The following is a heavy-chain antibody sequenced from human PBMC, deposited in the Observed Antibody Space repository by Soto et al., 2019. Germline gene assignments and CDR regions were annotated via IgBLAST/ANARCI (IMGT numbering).Heavy chain of an antibody. CDR2: MYVVGTT. D-gene: IGHD2-8*01. Sequence: SETLSLTCTVSGVSVSSTSHYWGWVRQSPGKGLEWVGSMYVVGTTYYSPSLRSRVAISLDTSKNQFSLRLNSVTAADTAVYYCARNGDCTRPGCIVGWFDPWGPGTLVTVSS. V-gene: IGHV4-39*01. J-gene: IGHJ5*02. CDR1: GVSVSSTSHY. CDR3: ARNGDCTRPGCIVGWFDP.